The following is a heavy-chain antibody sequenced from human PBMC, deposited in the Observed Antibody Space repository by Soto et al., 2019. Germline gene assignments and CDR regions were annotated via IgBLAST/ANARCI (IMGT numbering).Heavy chain of an antibody. D-gene: IGHD3-16*02. Sequence: GESLKISCKGSGFSFTNYWISWVRQMPGKGLEWMGNIDPVDSYANYSPSFQGHVAFSVDTSISTAYLQWSGLKASDTAMYFCARIESLARNWFDSWGQGTLVTVSS. CDR3: ARIESLARNWFDS. V-gene: IGHV5-10-1*01. CDR1: GFSFTNYW. CDR2: IDPVDSYA. J-gene: IGHJ5*01.